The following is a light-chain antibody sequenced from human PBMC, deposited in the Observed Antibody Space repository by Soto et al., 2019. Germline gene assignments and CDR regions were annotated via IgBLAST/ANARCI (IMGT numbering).Light chain of an antibody. J-gene: IGLJ2*01. CDR3: LSFDSSMSVV. V-gene: IGLV1-40*01. CDR1: SSNIGAGYD. Sequence: QSVLTQPPSVSGAPGQRVTISCTGTSSNIGAGYDVHWYQQLPGRAPKLLIYGNTNRPSGVPDRFSGSKSGTTASLAITGLDAEDEADYYCLSFDSSMSVVFGGGTKLTVL. CDR2: GNT.